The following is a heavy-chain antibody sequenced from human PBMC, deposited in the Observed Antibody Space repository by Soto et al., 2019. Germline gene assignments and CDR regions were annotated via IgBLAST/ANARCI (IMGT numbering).Heavy chain of an antibody. CDR1: GFTFSNYA. J-gene: IGHJ4*02. V-gene: IGHV3-23*01. CDR2: ISGSGDTP. D-gene: IGHD6-19*01. CDR3: AKEGTSGLYYFDY. Sequence: EVQLLESGGGLVQPGGSLRLSCAASGFTFSNYAISWVRQAPGKGLEWVSIISGSGDTPYYADSVKGRLTISRDNSRNTLYLQMNSLRAGDSAKYYCAKEGTSGLYYFDYWGPGTLVTVSS.